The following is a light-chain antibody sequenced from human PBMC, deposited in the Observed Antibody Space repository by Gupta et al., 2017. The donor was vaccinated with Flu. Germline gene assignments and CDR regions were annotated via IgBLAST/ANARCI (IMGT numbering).Light chain of an antibody. J-gene: IGLJ3*02. CDR3: CSYAGSYTFV. CDR1: SSDVGGYNY. Sequence: SPLTRPLSLSAASGQSSTITCTGTSSDVGGYNYVSWYQQHPGKAPKLMIYDVSKRPSGVPDRFSGSKSGNTASLTISGLQAEDEADYYCCSYAGSYTFVFGGGTKLTVL. V-gene: IGLV2-11*01. CDR2: DVS.